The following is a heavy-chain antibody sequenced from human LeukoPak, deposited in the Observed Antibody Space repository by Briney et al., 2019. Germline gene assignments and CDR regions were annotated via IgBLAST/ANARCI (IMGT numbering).Heavy chain of an antibody. J-gene: IGHJ4*02. CDR1: GSRFTNYW. CDR3: ARRVDSYWFFDY. CDR2: IYPGESDT. Sequence: GESLQISCKGSGSRFTNYWIGWVRTMPGKGVERMGIIYPGESDTRYIQSFEGEVTISADNSINTAYLQWSSLKASDTAMYYCARRVDSYWFFDYWGQGTLVTVSS. V-gene: IGHV5-51*01. D-gene: IGHD1-26*01.